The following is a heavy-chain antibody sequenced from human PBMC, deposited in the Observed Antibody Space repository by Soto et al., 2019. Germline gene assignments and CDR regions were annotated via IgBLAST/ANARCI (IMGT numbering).Heavy chain of an antibody. V-gene: IGHV3-30-3*01. CDR2: TSDDEGTK. CDR3: PREVVLMDRYFDN. J-gene: IGHJ4*02. CDR1: GFTFSRHS. D-gene: IGHD2-21*01. Sequence: QVQVLPSGGGVVQPGGSLRLSSTISGFTFSRHSMHWFRQAPGKRLEWVAVTSDDEGTKFYADSVKGRFTVSRDNSKNTLYLQMNRLRPEDTAVYYCPREVVLMDRYFDNWGQGILVTASS.